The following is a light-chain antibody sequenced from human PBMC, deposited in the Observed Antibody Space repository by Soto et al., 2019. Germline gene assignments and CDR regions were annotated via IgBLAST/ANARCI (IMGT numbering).Light chain of an antibody. V-gene: IGKV1-5*01. Sequence: DIQMTQSPSTLSASVGDRVTITCRASQSINSWLAWYQQKPGKAPKVLIYDASSLQSGVPSRFSGSGSGTEFTLTISGLQPDDFATYYCQQYYSYVYTFGQGTKLEIK. J-gene: IGKJ2*01. CDR3: QQYYSYVYT. CDR1: QSINSW. CDR2: DAS.